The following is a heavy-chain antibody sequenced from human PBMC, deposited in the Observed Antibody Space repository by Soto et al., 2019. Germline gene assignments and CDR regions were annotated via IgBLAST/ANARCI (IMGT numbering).Heavy chain of an antibody. Sequence: VGSLKLSCKGSGYSFTSYWISGVRQMHGKGLGWMGGIDTSDSYTNYSPSFQGHVTISADKSIRTACLHWSSLKASDTAMYYCARRPSIAARLNWFDPWGQGTLVTVSS. CDR3: ARRPSIAARLNWFDP. V-gene: IGHV5-10-1*01. CDR2: IDTSDSYT. D-gene: IGHD6-6*01. J-gene: IGHJ5*02. CDR1: GYSFTSYW.